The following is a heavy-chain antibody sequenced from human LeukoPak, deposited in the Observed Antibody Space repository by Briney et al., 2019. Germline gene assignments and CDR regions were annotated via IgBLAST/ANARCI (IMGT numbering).Heavy chain of an antibody. V-gene: IGHV4-4*02. D-gene: IGHD4-17*01. CDR3: ARSYGDYVYYYGMDV. CDR1: GGSISSSNW. Sequence: SETLSLTCAVSGGSISSSNWWGWVRQPPGEGPEWSGEIYHSGSTNYNPSLKSRVTISVDKSKNQFSLKLSSVTAADTAVYYCARSYGDYVYYYGMDVWGKGTTVTVSS. CDR2: IYHSGST. J-gene: IGHJ6*04.